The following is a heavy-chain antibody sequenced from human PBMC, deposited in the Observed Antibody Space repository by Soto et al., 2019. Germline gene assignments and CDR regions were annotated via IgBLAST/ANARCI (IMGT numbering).Heavy chain of an antibody. V-gene: IGHV3-30*18. J-gene: IGHJ6*02. CDR1: GFTFSSYG. Sequence: RLGGSLRRSCAASGFTFSSYGMHWVRQAPGKGLEGVAVISYDGSNKYYADSVKGRFTISRDNSKNTLYLQMNSLRAEDTAVYYCAKDRYDSSGYYRNTYYYYGMDVWGQGTTVTVSS. D-gene: IGHD3-22*01. CDR2: ISYDGSNK. CDR3: AKDRYDSSGYYRNTYYYYGMDV.